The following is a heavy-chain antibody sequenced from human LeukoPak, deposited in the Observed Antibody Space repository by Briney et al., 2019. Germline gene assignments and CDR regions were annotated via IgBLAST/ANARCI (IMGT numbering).Heavy chain of an antibody. J-gene: IGHJ5*02. CDR2: INHSGST. CDR1: GYSISSGYY. Sequence: SETLSLTCTVSGYSISSGYYWSWIRQPPGKGLEWIGEINHSGSTNYNPSLKSRVTISVDTSKNQFSLKLSSVTAADTAVYYCARGRAMPRGPNWFDPWGQGTLVTVSS. CDR3: ARGRAMPRGPNWFDP. D-gene: IGHD2-2*01. V-gene: IGHV4-38-2*02.